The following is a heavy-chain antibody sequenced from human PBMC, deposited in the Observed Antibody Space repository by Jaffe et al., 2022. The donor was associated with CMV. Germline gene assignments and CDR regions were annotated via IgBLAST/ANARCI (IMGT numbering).Heavy chain of an antibody. Sequence: EVQLVESGGDLVQPGGSLRLSCATSGFTFSHYAMSWVRQAPGKGLEWVAAISGSGVSTFYADPVKGRFTISRDNSQNTLFLQMNSLRAGDTAVYYCAKDPPNCGGDCFAGWFDPWGQGTLVTVSS. D-gene: IGHD2-21*02. V-gene: IGHV3-23*04. CDR1: GFTFSHYA. CDR3: AKDPPNCGGDCFAGWFDP. J-gene: IGHJ5*02. CDR2: ISGSGVST.